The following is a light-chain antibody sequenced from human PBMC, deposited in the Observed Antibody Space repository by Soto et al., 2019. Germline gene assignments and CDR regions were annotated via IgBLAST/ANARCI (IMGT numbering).Light chain of an antibody. J-gene: IGKJ2*01. V-gene: IGKV3-11*01. CDR3: QQRSNWSPYT. Sequence: EIVLTQSPATLSLSPGERATLSCRASQSVSSYLAWYQQKPGQAPRLLIYDASNRATGIPARFSGSGSGTDFTLTISSVVPEDFAVYYCQQRSNWSPYTFGQGTKLEIK. CDR1: QSVSSY. CDR2: DAS.